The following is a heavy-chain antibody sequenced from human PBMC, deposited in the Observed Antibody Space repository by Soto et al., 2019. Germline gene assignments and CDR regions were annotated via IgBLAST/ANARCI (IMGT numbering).Heavy chain of an antibody. D-gene: IGHD3-22*01. J-gene: IGHJ5*01. CDR1: GEYISNGYY. CDR2: IFHSGTT. V-gene: IGHV4-38-2*01. CDR3: ARSAKYYYDRSGYYPTHTFDS. Sequence: SETLSLTCAVSGEYISNGYYWAWIRQPPGKWLEWIGSIFHSGTTYYNPSIKSRVTIAVDTSKNQFSLRLNSVTAADTALYYCARSAKYYYDRSGYYPTHTFDSWGQGTLVTVSS.